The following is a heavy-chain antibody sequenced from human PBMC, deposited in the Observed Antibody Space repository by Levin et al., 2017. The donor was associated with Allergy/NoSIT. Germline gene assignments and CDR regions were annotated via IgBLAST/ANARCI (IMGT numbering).Heavy chain of an antibody. CDR3: ARPSSSWSDFHYYGMDV. Sequence: GGSLRLSCAASGFTFSSYWMHWVRQAPGKGLVWVSRINTDGSSTSYADSVKGRFTISRDNAKNTLYLQMNSLRAEDTAVYYCARPSSSWSDFHYYGMDVWGQGTTVTVSS. CDR2: INTDGSST. J-gene: IGHJ6*02. CDR1: GFTFSSYW. D-gene: IGHD6-13*01. V-gene: IGHV3-74*01.